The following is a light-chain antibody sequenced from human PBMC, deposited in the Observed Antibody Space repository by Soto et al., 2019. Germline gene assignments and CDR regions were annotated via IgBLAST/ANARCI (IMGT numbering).Light chain of an antibody. V-gene: IGKV2-28*01. CDR1: QSLLHSNGYIY. CDR3: MQALQTPL. Sequence: DIVMTQSPLSLPVTPGEPASISCRSSQSLLHSNGYIYLDWYLQKPGQSPQLLIYLGSNRASGVPDRFSGSGSGTDFTLKISRVEAEDVEVYYCMQALQTPLFGGGTKVEIK. J-gene: IGKJ4*01. CDR2: LGS.